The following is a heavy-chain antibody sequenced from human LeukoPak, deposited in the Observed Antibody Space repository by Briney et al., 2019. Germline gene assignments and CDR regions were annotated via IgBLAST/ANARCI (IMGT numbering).Heavy chain of an antibody. CDR3: AREYYGSGSHWDDY. J-gene: IGHJ4*02. CDR1: GYTFTSYG. D-gene: IGHD3-10*01. V-gene: IGHV1-18*01. CDR2: ISAYNGNT. Sequence: ASVKVSCKASGYTFTSYGISWVRQAPGQGLEWMGWISAYNGNTNYAQKLQGRVTMTTDTSTSTAYMELRSLRSDDTAVYYCAREYYGSGSHWDDYWGQGTLVTVSS.